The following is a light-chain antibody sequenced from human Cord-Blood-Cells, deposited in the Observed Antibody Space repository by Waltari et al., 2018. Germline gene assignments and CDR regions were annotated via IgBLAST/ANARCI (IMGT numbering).Light chain of an antibody. J-gene: IGLJ1*01. CDR2: QDS. CDR3: QAWDSSTACV. Sequence: SYELTQPLSVSVSPGQTASITCTXDKLGDKYACWYQQKPGQSPVRVIYQDSKRPSGIPERFSGSNSGNTATLTISGTQAMDEADYYCQAWDSSTACVFGTGTKVTVL. CDR1: KLGDKY. V-gene: IGLV3-1*01.